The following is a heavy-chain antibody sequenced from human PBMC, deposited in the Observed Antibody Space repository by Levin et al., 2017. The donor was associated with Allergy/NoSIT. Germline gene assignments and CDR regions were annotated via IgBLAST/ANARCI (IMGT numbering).Heavy chain of an antibody. CDR1: GYTFTSYA. V-gene: IGHV1-3*01. CDR3: AREALPFPGIKISPRRGFWFDP. D-gene: IGHD2-21*02. J-gene: IGHJ5*02. Sequence: GESLKISCKASGYTFTSYAMHWVRQAPGQRLEWMGWINAGNGNTKYSQKFQGRVTITRDTSASTAYMELSSLRSEDTAVYYCAREALPFPGIKISPRRGFWFDPWGQGTLVTVSS. CDR2: INAGNGNT.